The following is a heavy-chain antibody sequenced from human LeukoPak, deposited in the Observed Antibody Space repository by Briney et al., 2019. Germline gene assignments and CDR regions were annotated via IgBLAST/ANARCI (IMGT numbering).Heavy chain of an antibody. J-gene: IGHJ4*02. CDR2: ISYDGSNK. Sequence: GRSLRLSCAASGFTFSSYAMHWVRQAPGKGLEWVAVISYDGSNKYYADSVKGRFTISRDNSKNTLYLQMNSLRAEDTAVYYCARDPQLERIFDYWGQGTLVTVSS. CDR3: ARDPQLERIFDY. D-gene: IGHD1-1*01. CDR1: GFTFSSYA. V-gene: IGHV3-30-3*01.